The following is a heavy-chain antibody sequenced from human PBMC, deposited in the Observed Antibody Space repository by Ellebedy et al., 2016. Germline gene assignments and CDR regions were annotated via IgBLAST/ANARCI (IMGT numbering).Heavy chain of an antibody. CDR1: GFTFSSYS. CDR2: ISSSSSYI. CDR3: ARLETSEQYYYYGMDV. V-gene: IGHV3-21*04. Sequence: GESLKISCAASGFTFSSYSMNWVRQAPGKGLEWVSSISSSSSYIYYADSVKGRFTISRDNAKNSLYLQMNSLRAEDTAVYYCARLETSEQYYYYGMDVWGQGTTVTVSS. D-gene: IGHD1/OR15-1a*01. J-gene: IGHJ6*02.